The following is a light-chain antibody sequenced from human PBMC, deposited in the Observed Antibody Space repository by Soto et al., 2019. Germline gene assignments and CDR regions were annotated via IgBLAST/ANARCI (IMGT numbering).Light chain of an antibody. V-gene: IGKV1-27*01. Sequence: DIQMTQSPSSLSASVGDRVTITCRASQGISNYLAWYQQKPGKVPKLLIYAASTLQSGLPSRFSGSGSGTDFTLTISSLQPEDVATYYCQKYNSARTWTFGQGTKV. CDR2: AAS. CDR3: QKYNSARTWT. J-gene: IGKJ1*01. CDR1: QGISNY.